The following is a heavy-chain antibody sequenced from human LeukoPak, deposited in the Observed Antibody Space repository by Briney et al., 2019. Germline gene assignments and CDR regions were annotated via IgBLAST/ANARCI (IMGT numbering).Heavy chain of an antibody. Sequence: SSETLSLTCAVYGGSFSGYYWSWIRQPPGKGLEWIGEISHSGSTNYNPSLKSRVTISVDTSKNQFSLKLSSVTAADTAVYYCARAAGGSLDWGQGTLVTVSS. CDR1: GGSFSGYY. D-gene: IGHD1-26*01. J-gene: IGHJ4*02. CDR3: ARAAGGSLD. V-gene: IGHV4-34*01. CDR2: ISHSGST.